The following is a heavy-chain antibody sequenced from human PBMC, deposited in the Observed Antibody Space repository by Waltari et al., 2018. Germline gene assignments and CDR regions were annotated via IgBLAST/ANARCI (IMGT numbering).Heavy chain of an antibody. CDR3: ARGVREGYCSSTSCYYYFDY. Sequence: QVQLQESGPGLVKPSETLSLTCTVSGGSISSYYWSWIRPPPGQGREWIGYIYYSGSTNYNPSLKSRVTISVDTSKNQFSLKLSSVTAADTAVYYCARGVREGYCSSTSCYYYFDYWGQGTLVTVSS. CDR1: GGSISSYY. D-gene: IGHD2-2*01. J-gene: IGHJ4*02. V-gene: IGHV4-59*01. CDR2: IYYSGST.